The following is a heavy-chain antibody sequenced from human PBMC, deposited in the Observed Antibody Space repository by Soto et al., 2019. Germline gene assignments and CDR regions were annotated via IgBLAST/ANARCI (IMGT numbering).Heavy chain of an antibody. Sequence: GGSLRLSCAASGFTFSSYAMSWVRQAPGKGLEWVSAISGSGGSTYYADSVKGRFTISRDSSKNTLYLQMNSLRAEDTAVYYCAQIFPGDDYGMDVWGQGTTVTVSS. J-gene: IGHJ6*02. CDR2: ISGSGGST. CDR1: GFTFSSYA. CDR3: AQIFPGDDYGMDV. D-gene: IGHD3-3*01. V-gene: IGHV3-23*01.